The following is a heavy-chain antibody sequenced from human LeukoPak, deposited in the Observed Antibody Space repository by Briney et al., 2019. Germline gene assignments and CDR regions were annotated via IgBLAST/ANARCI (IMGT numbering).Heavy chain of an antibody. Sequence: PSETLSLTCTVSSGSISSSNYYWSWIRQPAGKGLEWIGRISTIGITNYNPSLNSRVTISIDTSKNQFSLKLSSVTAADTAVYYCARVSGGSPPRRVFDIWGQGTMVTVSS. CDR2: ISTIGIT. V-gene: IGHV4-61*02. CDR1: SGSISSSNYY. J-gene: IGHJ3*02. D-gene: IGHD2-15*01. CDR3: ARVSGGSPPRRVFDI.